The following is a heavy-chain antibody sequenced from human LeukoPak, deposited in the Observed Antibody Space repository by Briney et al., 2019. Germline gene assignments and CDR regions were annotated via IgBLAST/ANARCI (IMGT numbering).Heavy chain of an antibody. Sequence: GESLKISCKGSGYTFTSNWIGCVRQMPGKSLKWMGSIFPGNSDTRYSPSFQGQVILSVDKAISTAFLQWSSLKASDSAMYYCAREGSSSYAHWGQGTLVTVSS. J-gene: IGHJ4*02. CDR3: AREGSSSYAH. CDR2: IFPGNSDT. V-gene: IGHV5-51*01. D-gene: IGHD1-26*01. CDR1: GYTFTSNW.